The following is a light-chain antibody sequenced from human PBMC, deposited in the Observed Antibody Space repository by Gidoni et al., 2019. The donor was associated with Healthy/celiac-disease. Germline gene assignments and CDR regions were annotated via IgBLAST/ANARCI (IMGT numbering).Light chain of an antibody. CDR3: QVWDSSVVV. V-gene: IGLV3-9*01. Sequence: SYELTQPLSVTVALGQTARITGGGNNIGSKTVHWYQQKPGQAPVLVIYRDSNRPSGIPERFAGSNSGNTATLTISRAQAGDEADYYCQVWDSSVVVFGGGTKLTVL. CDR2: RDS. J-gene: IGLJ2*01. CDR1: NIGSKT.